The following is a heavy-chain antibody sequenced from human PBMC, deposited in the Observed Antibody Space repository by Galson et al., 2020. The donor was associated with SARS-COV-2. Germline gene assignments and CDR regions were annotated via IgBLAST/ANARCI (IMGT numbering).Heavy chain of an antibody. CDR1: GFTFSDYW. D-gene: IGHD3-22*01. Sequence: GGSLRLSCAASGFTFSDYWMSWVRQTPGKGLEWVANINQGGSEEYYVDSVKGRFTISRDNAKNSLFLQMNSLRAEDTAMYYCARADSVRSVDYWGQGTLVTVSS. CDR2: INQGGSEE. V-gene: IGHV3-7*04. CDR3: ARADSVRSVDY. J-gene: IGHJ4*02.